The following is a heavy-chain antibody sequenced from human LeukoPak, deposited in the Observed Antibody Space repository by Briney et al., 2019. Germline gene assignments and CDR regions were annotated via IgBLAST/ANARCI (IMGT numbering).Heavy chain of an antibody. V-gene: IGHV4-39*07. CDR1: GGSISSSSHY. CDR3: ARGSSGYYSMAFAFDI. Sequence: SETLSLTCTVSGGSISSSSHYWGWIRQPPGKGLEWIGSMYYSGSTYYNPSLKSRVTISVDTSKNQLSLKLNSVTAADTAVYYCARGSSGYYSMAFAFDIWGQGTMVTVSS. D-gene: IGHD3-22*01. J-gene: IGHJ3*02. CDR2: MYYSGST.